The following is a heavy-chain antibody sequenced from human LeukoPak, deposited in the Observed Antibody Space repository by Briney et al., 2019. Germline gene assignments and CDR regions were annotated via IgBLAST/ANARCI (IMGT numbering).Heavy chain of an antibody. CDR1: GGTFSSYA. CDR2: MNPNSGNT. CDR3: ARGRRDSSGYYLYYFDY. J-gene: IGHJ4*02. V-gene: IGHV1-8*02. Sequence: ASVKVSCKASGGTFSSYAISWVRQATGQGLEWMGWMNPNSGNTGYAQKFQGRVTMTRNTSISTAYMELSSLRSEDTAVYYCARGRRDSSGYYLYYFDYWGQGTLVTVSS. D-gene: IGHD3-22*01.